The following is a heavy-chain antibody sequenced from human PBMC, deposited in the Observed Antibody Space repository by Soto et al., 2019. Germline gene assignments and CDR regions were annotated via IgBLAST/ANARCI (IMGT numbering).Heavy chain of an antibody. CDR3: ARSGTAGYDILTGYYKYYGMDV. V-gene: IGHV1-8*01. Sequence: ASVKVCCKASGYTFTSYDSNWARQATGQGLEWMGWMNPNSGNTGYAQKFQGRVTMARNTSISTAYMELSSLRSEDTAVYYCARSGTAGYDILTGYYKYYGMDVWGQGTTVTV. CDR1: GYTFTSYD. D-gene: IGHD3-9*01. J-gene: IGHJ6*02. CDR2: MNPNSGNT.